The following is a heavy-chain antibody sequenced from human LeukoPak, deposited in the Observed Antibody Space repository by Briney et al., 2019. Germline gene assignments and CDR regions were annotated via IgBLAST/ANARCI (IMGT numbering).Heavy chain of an antibody. V-gene: IGHV3-7*01. D-gene: IGHD5-12*01. Sequence: GGSLRLLCAVWDSIYREYCERGVRQAPGKGLEWVANIKEDGSEKYYVDSVKGRFTISRDNAKNSLYLQMNSLRLEDTAVYYQARSTWATVGNLDYDYWGQGTLVTVSS. J-gene: IGHJ4*02. CDR3: ARSTWATVGNLDYDY. CDR1: DSIYREYC. CDR2: IKEDGSEK.